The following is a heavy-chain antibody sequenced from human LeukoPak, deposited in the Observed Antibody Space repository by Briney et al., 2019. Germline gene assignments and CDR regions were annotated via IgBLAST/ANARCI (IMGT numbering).Heavy chain of an antibody. J-gene: IGHJ4*02. CDR1: GGSISSSSYY. D-gene: IGHD2-15*01. V-gene: IGHV4-39*01. CDR2: IYYSGST. Sequence: SETLSLTCTVSGGSISSSSYYWGWIRQPPGKGLEWIGSIYYSGSTYYNPSLKSRVTISVDTSKNQFSLKLSSVTAADTAVYYCARPSFYCSGGSCYRAIDYWGQGTLVTVSS. CDR3: ARPSFYCSGGSCYRAIDY.